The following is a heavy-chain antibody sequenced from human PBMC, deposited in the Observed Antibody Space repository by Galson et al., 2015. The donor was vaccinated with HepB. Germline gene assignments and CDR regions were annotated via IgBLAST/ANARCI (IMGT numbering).Heavy chain of an antibody. D-gene: IGHD1-26*01. CDR2: ISWNSGSI. J-gene: IGHJ4*02. CDR3: AKLGPGELPY. CDR1: GFTFDDYA. Sequence: SLRLSCAASGFTFDDYAMHWVRHAPGKGLEWVSGISWNSGSIGYADSVKGRFTISRDNAKNSLYLQMNSLRAEETALYYCAKLGPGELPYWGQGTLVTVSS. V-gene: IGHV3-9*01.